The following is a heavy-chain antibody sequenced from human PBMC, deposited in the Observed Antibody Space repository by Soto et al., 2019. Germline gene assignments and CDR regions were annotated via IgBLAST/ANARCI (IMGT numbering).Heavy chain of an antibody. V-gene: IGHV1-8*01. CDR1: GYIFTSYD. CDR2: MNPNSGNT. CDR3: ARNYDSSGPQYGMDV. Sequence: ASVKVSCKASGYIFTSYDVNWVRQAPGQGLEWMGWMNPNSGNTGYVQKFQGRVTMTRDTSISTAYMELSSLRSEDTAVYYCARNYDSSGPQYGMDVWGQGTKVTVSS. D-gene: IGHD3-22*01. J-gene: IGHJ6*02.